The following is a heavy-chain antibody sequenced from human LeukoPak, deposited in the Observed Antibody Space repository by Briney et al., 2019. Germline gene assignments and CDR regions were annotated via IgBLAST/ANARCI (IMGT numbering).Heavy chain of an antibody. V-gene: IGHV1-69*04. CDR1: GYTFTSYG. Sequence: GASVKVSCKASGYTFTSYGISWVRQAPGQGLEWMGRIIPILGIANYAQKFQGRVTITADKSTGTAYMELSSLRSEDTAVYYCARARYNWNYEGYYYYGMDVWGQGTTVTVSS. J-gene: IGHJ6*02. CDR3: ARARYNWNYEGYYYYGMDV. D-gene: IGHD1-7*01. CDR2: IIPILGIA.